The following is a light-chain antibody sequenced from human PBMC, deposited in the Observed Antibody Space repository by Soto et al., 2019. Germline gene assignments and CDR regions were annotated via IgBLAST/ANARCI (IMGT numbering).Light chain of an antibody. CDR2: GSS. Sequence: EVVMTQSPATLSMSPGERATLSCRASQSVSSSLAWYQQKPGQAPRRLIYGSSTRAPGIPHRFSGSGSETEFTLTISSLQAEDFQIYYCQQYNNWWTFGQGTKVEIK. J-gene: IGKJ1*01. V-gene: IGKV3-15*01. CDR3: QQYNNWWT. CDR1: QSVSSS.